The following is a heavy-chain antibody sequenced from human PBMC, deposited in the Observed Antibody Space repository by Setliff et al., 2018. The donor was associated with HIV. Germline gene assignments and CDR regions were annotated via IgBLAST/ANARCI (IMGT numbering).Heavy chain of an antibody. V-gene: IGHV1-24*01. J-gene: IGHJ4*02. CDR1: GYTFTSYY. CDR3: ATRIRDGHRGYGYFDF. CDR2: FDPEDNKI. Sequence: GASVKVSCKASGYTFTSYYMHWVRQAPGQGPEWMGGFDPEDNKIVYAQKFQGRVTTTEDTSTDTAYMELSSLRPEDTAVYYCATRIRDGHRGYGYFDFWGQGTLVTVSS. D-gene: IGHD5-12*01.